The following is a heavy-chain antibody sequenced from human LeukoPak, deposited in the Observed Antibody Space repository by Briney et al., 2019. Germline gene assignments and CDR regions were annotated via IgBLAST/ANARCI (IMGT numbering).Heavy chain of an antibody. CDR2: IYYSGST. V-gene: IGHV4-30-4*08. CDR1: GGSISSGDYY. J-gene: IGHJ4*02. Sequence: SQTLSLTCTVSGGSISSGDYYWSWIRQPPGKGLEWIGYIYYSGSTHYNPSLKSRFTISVDTSKNQFTLKLSSVTAADTAVYYCARDHRYCSSTSCYRVSDYWGQGTLVTVSS. D-gene: IGHD2-2*02. CDR3: ARDHRYCSSTSCYRVSDY.